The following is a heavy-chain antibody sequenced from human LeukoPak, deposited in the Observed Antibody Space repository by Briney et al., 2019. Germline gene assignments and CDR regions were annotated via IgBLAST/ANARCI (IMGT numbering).Heavy chain of an antibody. CDR3: ARHRDDSSGYYFDLDY. CDR2: IYYSGST. Sequence: NPSETLSLTCTVSGGSISSYYWSWIRQPAGKGLEWIGYIYYSGSTNYNPSLKSRVTISVDTSKNQFSLKLSSVTAADTAVYYCARHRDDSSGYYFDLDYWGQGTLVTVSS. D-gene: IGHD3-22*01. V-gene: IGHV4-59*01. J-gene: IGHJ4*02. CDR1: GGSISSYY.